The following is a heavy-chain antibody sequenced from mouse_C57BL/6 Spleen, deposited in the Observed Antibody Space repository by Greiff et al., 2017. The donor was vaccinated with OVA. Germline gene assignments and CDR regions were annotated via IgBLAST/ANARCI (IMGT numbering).Heavy chain of an antibody. Sequence: VQLQQSGTVLARPGASVKMSCKTSGYTFTSYWMHWVKQRPGQGLEWIGAIYPGNSDTSYNQKFKGKAKLTAVTSASTAYMARSSLTNEDSAVYYCTRGIYYGNYGAMDYWGQGTSVTVSS. CDR2: IYPGNSDT. CDR3: TRGIYYGNYGAMDY. CDR1: GYTFTSYW. V-gene: IGHV1-5*01. D-gene: IGHD2-1*01. J-gene: IGHJ4*01.